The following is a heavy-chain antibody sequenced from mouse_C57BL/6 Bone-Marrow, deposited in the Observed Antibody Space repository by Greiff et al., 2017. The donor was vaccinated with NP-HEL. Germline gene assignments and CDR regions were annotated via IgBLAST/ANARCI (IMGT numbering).Heavy chain of an antibody. V-gene: IGHV1-64*01. CDR2: IHPNSGST. CDR3: ASPFYGSFYFDY. J-gene: IGHJ2*01. D-gene: IGHD1-1*01. CDR1: GYTFTSYW. Sequence: QVQLKQPGAELVKPGASVKLSCKASGYTFTSYWMHWVKQRPGQGLEWIGMIHPNSGSTNYNEKFKSKATLTVDKSSSTAYMQLSSLTSEDSAVYYCASPFYGSFYFDYWGQGTTLTVSS.